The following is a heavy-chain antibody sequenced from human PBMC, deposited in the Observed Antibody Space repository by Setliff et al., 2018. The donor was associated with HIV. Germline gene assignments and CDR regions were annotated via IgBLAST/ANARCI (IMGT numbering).Heavy chain of an antibody. D-gene: IGHD2-21*02. CDR2: ISGNGAGT. CDR1: GFTFSSYA. J-gene: IGHJ3*01. CDR3: TKMSPYGGNSG. Sequence: PGGSLRLSCAASGFTFSSYAMSWVRQAPGKGLEWVSAISGNGAGTYYADSVKGRFTISRDNSKNTLYLQMNSLRPEDTAVCYCTKMSPYGGNSGWGQGTMVTVSS. V-gene: IGHV3-23*01.